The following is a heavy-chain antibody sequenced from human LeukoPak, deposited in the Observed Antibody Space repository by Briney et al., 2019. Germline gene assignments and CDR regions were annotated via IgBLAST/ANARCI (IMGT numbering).Heavy chain of an antibody. CDR2: IKQDGSEK. CDR1: GFTFSSYW. V-gene: IGHV3-7*01. CDR3: AKGGNDFYYYGLDV. Sequence: GGSLRLSCTASGFTFSSYWMSWVRQAPGKGLEWVANIKQDGSEKDYVDSVKGRFTISRDNSKNTLYLQMHSLRVEDTARYYCAKGGNDFYYYGLDVWGQGTTVTVSS. D-gene: IGHD1-1*01. J-gene: IGHJ6*02.